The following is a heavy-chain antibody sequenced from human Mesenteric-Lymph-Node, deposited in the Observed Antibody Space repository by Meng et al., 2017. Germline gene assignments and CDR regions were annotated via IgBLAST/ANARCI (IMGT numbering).Heavy chain of an antibody. CDR1: GGCISSSNW. Sequence: GPGLANAAGARSLTCRCSGGCISSSNWWSWGRQPPGKGLEWIGEIYHSGSTNYNPSLKSRVTISVDKSKNQFSLKLSSVTAADTAVYYCASFPPPGKQWLVTDYWGQGTLVTVSS. J-gene: IGHJ4*02. D-gene: IGHD6-19*01. V-gene: IGHV4-4*02. CDR2: IYHSGST. CDR3: ASFPPPGKQWLVTDY.